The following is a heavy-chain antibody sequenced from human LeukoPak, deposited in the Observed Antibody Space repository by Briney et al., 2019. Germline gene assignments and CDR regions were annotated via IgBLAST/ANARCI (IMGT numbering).Heavy chain of an antibody. D-gene: IGHD5-24*01. CDR3: ARDAPGVATINDY. CDR1: GGTFSSYA. CDR2: IIPIFGTA. V-gene: IGHV1-69*05. J-gene: IGHJ4*02. Sequence: SVKVSCKASGGTFSSYAISWVRQARGQGLEWMGRIIPIFGTANYAQKFQGRVTMTRDTSTSTVYMELSSLRSEDTAVYYCARDAPGVATINDYWGQGTLVTVSS.